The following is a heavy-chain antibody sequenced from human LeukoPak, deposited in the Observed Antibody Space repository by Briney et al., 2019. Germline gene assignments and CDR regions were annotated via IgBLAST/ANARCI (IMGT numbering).Heavy chain of an antibody. D-gene: IGHD7-27*01. CDR3: AKDISNWGLFDY. CDR2: ISYDGSNK. J-gene: IGHJ4*02. CDR1: GFTFCSYA. V-gene: IGHV3-30-3*01. Sequence: PGGSLRLSCAASGFTFCSYAMHRGRPAPGKGLEGVAVISYDGSNKYYADSVKGRFTISRDNSENSLYLQMNSLRTEDTALYYCAKDISNWGLFDYWGQGTLVTVSS.